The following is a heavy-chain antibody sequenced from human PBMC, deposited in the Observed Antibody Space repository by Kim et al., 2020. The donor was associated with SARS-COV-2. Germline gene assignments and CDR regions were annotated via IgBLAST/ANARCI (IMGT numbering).Heavy chain of an antibody. D-gene: IGHD3-22*01. J-gene: IGHJ4*02. Sequence: ASVKVSCKASGYTFTSYGISWVRQAPGQGLEWMGWISAYNGNTNYAQKLQGRVTMTTDTSTSTAYMELRSLRSDDTAVYYCARTSGRTSSGYSPLPRTYWGQGTLVTVSS. CDR3: ARTSGRTSSGYSPLPRTY. V-gene: IGHV1-18*01. CDR2: ISAYNGNT. CDR1: GYTFTSYG.